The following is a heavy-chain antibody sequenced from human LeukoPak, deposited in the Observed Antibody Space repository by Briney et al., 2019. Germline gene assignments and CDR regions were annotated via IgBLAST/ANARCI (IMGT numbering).Heavy chain of an antibody. D-gene: IGHD2-15*01. Sequence: PGGSLRLSCAASGFTFSSYGMHWVRQAPGKGLEWVTFIRYDGSNKYYADSVKGRFTISRDNSKNTLYLQMNSLRAEDTAVYYCVPMQVAKPTHADYYMDVWGKGTTVTISS. J-gene: IGHJ6*03. V-gene: IGHV3-30*02. CDR1: GFTFSSYG. CDR2: IRYDGSNK. CDR3: VPMQVAKPTHADYYMDV.